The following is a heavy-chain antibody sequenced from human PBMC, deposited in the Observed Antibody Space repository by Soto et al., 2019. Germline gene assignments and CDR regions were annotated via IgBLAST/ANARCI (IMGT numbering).Heavy chain of an antibody. V-gene: IGHV4-34*01. CDR1: GGSFSGYY. Sequence: QVQLQQWGAGLLKPSETLSLICAVYGGSFSGYYWIWIRQPPGRGLEWIGEINHSGSTNYNPSLKSRVTLTVDTAKNHFSLRLSSVTATDTAVFYCARGYCSSASCYGPQYWGQGTLVTVSS. J-gene: IGHJ4*02. D-gene: IGHD2-2*01. CDR3: ARGYCSSASCYGPQY. CDR2: INHSGST.